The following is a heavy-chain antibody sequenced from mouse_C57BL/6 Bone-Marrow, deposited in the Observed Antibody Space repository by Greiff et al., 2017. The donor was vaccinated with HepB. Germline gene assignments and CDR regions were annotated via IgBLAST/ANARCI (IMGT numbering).Heavy chain of an antibody. CDR3: ARVPYYYGSSFYYAMDY. J-gene: IGHJ4*01. V-gene: IGHV1-69*01. CDR2: IDPSDSYT. CDR1: GYTFTSYW. Sequence: QVQLQQPGAELVMPGASVKLSCKASGYTFTSYWMHWVKQRPGQGLEWIGEIDPSDSYTNYNQKFKGKSTLTVDKSASTAYMQLSSLTSEDSAVYDCARVPYYYGSSFYYAMDYWGQGTSVTVSS. D-gene: IGHD1-1*01.